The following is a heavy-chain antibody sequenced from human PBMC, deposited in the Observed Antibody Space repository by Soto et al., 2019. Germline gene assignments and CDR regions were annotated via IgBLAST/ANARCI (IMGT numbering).Heavy chain of an antibody. CDR2: IVVGSGTT. Sequence: SVQVSCKASGFSFSSSAVQWVRQARGHRLEWMGWIVVGSGTTNYAQKFQEGVTITRGMSTSTAYMELSSLRSEDRAVYYCAAESPMIVRPVGAFDIWGQGTMVTVSS. J-gene: IGHJ3*02. CDR3: AAESPMIVRPVGAFDI. CDR1: GFSFSSSA. V-gene: IGHV1-58*01. D-gene: IGHD3-22*01.